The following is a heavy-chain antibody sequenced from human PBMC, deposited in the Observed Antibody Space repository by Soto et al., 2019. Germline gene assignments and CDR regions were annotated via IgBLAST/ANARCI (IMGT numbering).Heavy chain of an antibody. D-gene: IGHD6-19*01. CDR3: AGDMGSGEPFGHFGS. CDR2: ISAYTGNT. V-gene: IGHV1-18*01. J-gene: IGHJ4*02. CDR1: GYTFTSYG. Sequence: QVQLVQSGAEVKKPGASVKVSCKASGYTFTSYGISWVRQAPGQGLEWMGWISAYTGNTNYAQKVQGRVTMTTDTSQSAGYKELRSLKSGDTAVYYCAGDMGSGEPFGHFGSWGQGTLGTVSS.